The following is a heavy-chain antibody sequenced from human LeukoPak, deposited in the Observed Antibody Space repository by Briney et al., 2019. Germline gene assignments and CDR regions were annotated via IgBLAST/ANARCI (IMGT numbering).Heavy chain of an antibody. V-gene: IGHV3-30*04. CDR1: GFTFSSCA. D-gene: IGHD6-19*01. Sequence: GGSLRLSCAASGFTFSSCAMHWVRQAPGKGLEWVAVISYDGSNKYYADSVKGRFTISRDNSKNTLYLQMNSLRAEDTAVYYCARDKAGTMDYWGQGTLVTVSS. CDR2: ISYDGSNK. CDR3: ARDKAGTMDY. J-gene: IGHJ4*02.